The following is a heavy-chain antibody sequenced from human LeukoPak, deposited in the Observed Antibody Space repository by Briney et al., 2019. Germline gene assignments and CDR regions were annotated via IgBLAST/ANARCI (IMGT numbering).Heavy chain of an antibody. CDR3: ASSYSGSYYYYYGMGV. CDR1: GGTFSSYA. V-gene: IGHV1-69*04. Sequence: PEASVKVSCKASGGTFSSYAISWVRQAPGQGLEWMGRIIPILGIANYAQKFQGRVTITADKSTSTAYMELSSLRSEDTAVYYCASSYSGSYYYYYGMGVWGQGTTVTVSS. CDR2: IIPILGIA. J-gene: IGHJ6*02. D-gene: IGHD1-26*01.